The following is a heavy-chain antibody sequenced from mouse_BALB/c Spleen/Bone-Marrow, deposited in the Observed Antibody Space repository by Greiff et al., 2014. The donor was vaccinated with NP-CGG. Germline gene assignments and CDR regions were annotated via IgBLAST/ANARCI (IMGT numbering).Heavy chain of an antibody. D-gene: IGHD2-4*01. CDR3: TRGGVYYDYDGAWFAY. CDR2: IYPGSGST. CDR1: GYTFTSYW. Sequence: GSELVRPGASVKLSCKASGYTFTSYWMHWVKQRPGQGLEWIGNIYPGSGSTNYDEKFKSKATLTVDTSSSTAYMRLSSLTSGDSAVYYCTRGGVYYDYDGAWFAYWGQGTLVTVSA. V-gene: IGHV1S22*01. J-gene: IGHJ3*01.